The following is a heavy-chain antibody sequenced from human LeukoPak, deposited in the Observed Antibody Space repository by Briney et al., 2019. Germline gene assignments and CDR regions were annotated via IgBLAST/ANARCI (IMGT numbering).Heavy chain of an antibody. CDR1: GFTFSSYE. CDR3: ERDLRLVGAWFDP. D-gene: IGHD6-19*01. CDR2: VSSSGSTI. J-gene: IGHJ5*02. V-gene: IGHV3-48*03. Sequence: PGGSLRLSCAASGFTFSSYEMNSGREAPGEGLEWGSCVSSSGSTIYYADSVKGRFTISRDNAKNSLYLQINSLPAQATSVYYCERDLRLVGAWFDPWGQGTLVTVSS.